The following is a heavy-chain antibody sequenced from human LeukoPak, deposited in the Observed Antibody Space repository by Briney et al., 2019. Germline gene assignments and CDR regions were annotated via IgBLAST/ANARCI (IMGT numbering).Heavy chain of an antibody. CDR2: IYYSGNT. J-gene: IGHJ4*02. CDR1: GVSISSSNSY. Sequence: PSETLSLTCTVSGVSISSSNSYWGWIRQPPGKGLEWIGSIYYSGNTYYNASLKSQVSISIDTSKNQFSLRLSSVTAADTAVYYCARPNWNDLHFDYWGQGTLVTVSS. CDR3: ARPNWNDLHFDY. V-gene: IGHV4-39*07. D-gene: IGHD1-1*01.